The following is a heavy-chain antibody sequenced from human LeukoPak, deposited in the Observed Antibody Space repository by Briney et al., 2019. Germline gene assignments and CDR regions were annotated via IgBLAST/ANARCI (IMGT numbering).Heavy chain of an antibody. CDR2: IYADGSS. V-gene: IGHV4-61*02. J-gene: IGHJ4*02. CDR1: GGSVVSENSY. Sequence: PSQTLSLTCTVSGGSVVSENSYWNWIRQPAGKGLEWIGRIYADGSSTYNPSLKSRVTILVDTSKNQFSLRLTSMTAADTAVYYCARGYYRTWGQGILVTVSS. CDR3: ARGYYRT. D-gene: IGHD3-16*02.